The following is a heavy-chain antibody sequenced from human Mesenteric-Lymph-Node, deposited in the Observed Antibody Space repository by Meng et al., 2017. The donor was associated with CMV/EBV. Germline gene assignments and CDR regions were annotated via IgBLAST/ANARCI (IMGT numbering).Heavy chain of an antibody. CDR3: ARDPNLGQFDS. V-gene: IGHV3-20*04. CDR1: GGSVNSGSYY. Sequence: ETLSLTCTVSGGSVNSGSYYWNWIRQPPGKGLEWVCGLNWNGGRTVYADSVKGRFIITRDNAKNSLYLQMNSLRVEDTAFYYCARDPNLGQFDSWGQGTLVTVSS. CDR2: LNWNGGRT. J-gene: IGHJ4*02.